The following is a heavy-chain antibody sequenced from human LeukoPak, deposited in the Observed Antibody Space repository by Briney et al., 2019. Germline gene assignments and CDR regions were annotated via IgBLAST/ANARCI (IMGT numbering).Heavy chain of an antibody. CDR2: IYYGGST. D-gene: IGHD3-16*01. J-gene: IGHJ4*02. V-gene: IGHV4-59*08. CDR1: GGSISSYY. CDR3: ASGAPYYDYVWGSYYGYFDY. Sequence: SETLSLTCTVSGGSISSYYWSWIRQPPGKGLEWIGYIYYGGSTNYNPSLKSRVTISVDTSKNQFSLKLSSVTAADTGVYYCASGAPYYDYVWGSYYGYFDYWGQGTLVTVSS.